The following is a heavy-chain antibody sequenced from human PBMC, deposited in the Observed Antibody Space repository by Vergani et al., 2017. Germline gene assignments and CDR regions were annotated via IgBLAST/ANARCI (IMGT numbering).Heavy chain of an antibody. CDR2: IIPIFGTA. CDR1: GGTFSSYA. D-gene: IGHD2-2*01. J-gene: IGHJ5*02. V-gene: IGHV1-69*01. Sequence: QVKLGQYGAEVKKPGSSVKVSCKASGGTFSSYAISWVRQAPGQGLEWMGGIIPIFGTANYAQKFQGRVTITADESTSTAYMELSSLRSEDTAVYYCAGDSRYCSSTSCYVGRDWFDPWGQGTLVTVSS. CDR3: AGDSRYCSSTSCYVGRDWFDP.